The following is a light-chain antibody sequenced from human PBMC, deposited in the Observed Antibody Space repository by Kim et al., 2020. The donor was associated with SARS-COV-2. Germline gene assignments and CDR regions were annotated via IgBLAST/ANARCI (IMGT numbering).Light chain of an antibody. CDR1: QDVSSD. CDR2: AAS. Sequence: ASVGDTVTITCRASQDVSSDFAWHQQKARKGPKVLIYAASTLLTGVPPRFSGSGAGTEFTLSISGLQPEDFATYYCQQLHSYPLTFGGRTKVDSK. J-gene: IGKJ4*01. V-gene: IGKV1-9*01. CDR3: QQLHSYPLT.